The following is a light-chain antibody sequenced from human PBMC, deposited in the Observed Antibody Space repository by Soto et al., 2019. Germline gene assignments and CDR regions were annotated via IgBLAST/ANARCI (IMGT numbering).Light chain of an antibody. CDR1: QSVSSY. CDR3: QQYKKWPPWT. Sequence: VLTQSPATLSLSPGERATLSCRASQSVSSYLAWYQQKPGRAPRLLIYDASNRATGIPARFSGSGSGTDFTLTISSLEPEDFAVYDRQQYKKWPPWTFCQGTKVDIK. CDR2: DAS. J-gene: IGKJ1*01. V-gene: IGKV3-11*01.